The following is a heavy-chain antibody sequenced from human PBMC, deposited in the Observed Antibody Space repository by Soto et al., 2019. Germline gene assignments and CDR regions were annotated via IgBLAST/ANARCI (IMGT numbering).Heavy chain of an antibody. CDR1: GYTFTSYY. CDR2: INPSGGST. CDR3: ARAWGEYYDSSGYPYY. J-gene: IGHJ4*02. D-gene: IGHD3-22*01. Sequence: ASVKVSCKASGYTFTSYYMHWVRQAPGQGLEWMGIINPSGGSTSYAQKFQGRVTMTRDTSTSTVYMELSSLRSEDTALYYCARAWGEYYDSSGYPYYWGQGTLVTVSS. V-gene: IGHV1-46*01.